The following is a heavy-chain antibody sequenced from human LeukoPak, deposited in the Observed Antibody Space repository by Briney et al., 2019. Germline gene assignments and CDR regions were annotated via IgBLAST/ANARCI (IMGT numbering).Heavy chain of an antibody. V-gene: IGHV3-23*01. Sequence: ETLALTCAVYGGSFSGYYWSWIRQPPGKGLEWVSAISDSGGKTYYADSVKGRFTISRDNSKNTLYLQLNSLRAEDTAVYYCAKARMVYDYWGQGTLVTVSS. CDR3: AKARMVYDY. CDR1: GGSFSGYY. D-gene: IGHD3-10*01. CDR2: ISDSGGKT. J-gene: IGHJ4*02.